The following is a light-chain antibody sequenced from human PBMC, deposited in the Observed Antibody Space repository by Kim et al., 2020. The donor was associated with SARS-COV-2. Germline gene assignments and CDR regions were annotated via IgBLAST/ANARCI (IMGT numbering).Light chain of an antibody. V-gene: IGLV3-19*01. CDR1: SLRGYF. CDR2: GDD. CDR3: FSRDSSGLHLA. J-gene: IGLJ3*02. Sequence: SSELTQDPAVSVALGQTVRITCQGDSLRGYFATWFLQKPGQAPILLIYGDDRRPSGVPDRFSGSTSRDTSSLTITGVQAEDEADYYCFSRDSSGLHLAFGGGTKVTVL.